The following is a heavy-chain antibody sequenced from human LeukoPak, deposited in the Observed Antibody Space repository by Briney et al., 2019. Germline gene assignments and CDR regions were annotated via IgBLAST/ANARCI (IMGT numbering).Heavy chain of an antibody. J-gene: IGHJ4*02. V-gene: IGHV3-33*06. D-gene: IGHD5-24*01. CDR3: AKGTLQAYDY. CDR2: IWYDGSNK. CDR1: GFTFANYA. Sequence: GGSLRLSCAASGFTFANYAMSWVRQAPGKGLEWVAVIWYDGSNKYYADSVKGRFTISRDNSKNTLYLQMNSLRAEDTAVYYCAKGTLQAYDYWGQGTLVTVSS.